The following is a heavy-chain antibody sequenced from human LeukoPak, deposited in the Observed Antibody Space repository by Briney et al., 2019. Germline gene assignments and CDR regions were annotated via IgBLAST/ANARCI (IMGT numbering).Heavy chain of an antibody. Sequence: GGSLRLSCATSGFSFSTYAMSWVRQAPGKGLEWVSAISSSATSTYYADSVKGRFTISRDNSKNTLYLQMNSLRAEDTAVYYCAKGPRSYGPWFDPWGQGTLVTVSS. CDR2: ISSSATST. CDR3: AKGPRSYGPWFDP. V-gene: IGHV3-23*01. D-gene: IGHD4-17*01. J-gene: IGHJ5*02. CDR1: GFSFSTYA.